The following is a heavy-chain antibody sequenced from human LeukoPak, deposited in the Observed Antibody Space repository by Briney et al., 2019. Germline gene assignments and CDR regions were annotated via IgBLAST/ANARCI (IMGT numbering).Heavy chain of an antibody. V-gene: IGHV3-21*01. CDR3: ARSAPSGYHYYYYYMDV. J-gene: IGHJ6*03. CDR2: ISSSSYI. Sequence: PGGSLRLSCVVSASTFSFSSYAMSWVRQAPGKGLEWVSSISSSSYIYYADSVKGRFTISRDNAKNSLYLQMNSLRAEDTAVYYCARSAPSGYHYYYYYMDVWGKGTTVTVSS. CDR1: ASTFSFSSYA. D-gene: IGHD3-3*01.